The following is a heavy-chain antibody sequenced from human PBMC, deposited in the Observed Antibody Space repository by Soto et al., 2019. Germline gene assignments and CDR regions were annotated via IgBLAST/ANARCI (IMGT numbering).Heavy chain of an antibody. CDR3: ARGARELVA. Sequence: QVQLQESGPGLVKPSETLSLTCTVSGASISSNYWSWIRQPPGKGLEWIGYIYYSGSTNYNPSLKSRVTISVDTSNNQFSLRLSSVTAADTAVYYCARGARELVAWGQGTLVTVSS. CDR2: IYYSGST. V-gene: IGHV4-59*01. CDR1: GASISSNY. J-gene: IGHJ5*02. D-gene: IGHD1-7*01.